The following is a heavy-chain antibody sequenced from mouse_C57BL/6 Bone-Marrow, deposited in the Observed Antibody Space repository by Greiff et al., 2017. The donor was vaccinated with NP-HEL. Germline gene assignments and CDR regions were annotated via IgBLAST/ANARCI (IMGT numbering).Heavy chain of an antibody. D-gene: IGHD2-1*01. Sequence: QVQLQQPGAELVMPGASVKLSCKASGYTFTSYWMHWVKQRPGQGLEWIGMIHPNSGSTNYNEKFKSKATLTVDKSSSTAYMQLSSLTSEDSAVYYCASYGNYVAYWGQGTLVTVSA. CDR2: IHPNSGST. CDR3: ASYGNYVAY. V-gene: IGHV1-64*01. J-gene: IGHJ3*01. CDR1: GYTFTSYW.